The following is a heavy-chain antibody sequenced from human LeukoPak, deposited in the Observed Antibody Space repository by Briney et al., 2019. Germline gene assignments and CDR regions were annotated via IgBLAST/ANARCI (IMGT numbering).Heavy chain of an antibody. D-gene: IGHD1-26*01. J-gene: IGHJ5*02. V-gene: IGHV3-23*01. Sequence: GGSLRLSCAASGFTFSNYWMHWVRQAPGKGLEWVSAISGSGGSTYYAGSVKGRFTISRDNSKNTLFLQMNSLRAEDTAVYYCAKDRGIVTSWSLYKTWGQGTLVTVSS. CDR2: ISGSGGST. CDR3: AKDRGIVTSWSLYKT. CDR1: GFTFSNYW.